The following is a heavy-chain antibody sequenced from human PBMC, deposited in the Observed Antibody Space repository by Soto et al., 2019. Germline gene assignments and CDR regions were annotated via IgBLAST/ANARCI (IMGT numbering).Heavy chain of an antibody. D-gene: IGHD5-18*01. J-gene: IGHJ6*02. CDR1: GYSFTSYW. V-gene: IGHV5-51*01. CDR2: IYPGDSDT. CDR3: ATGGYSYGYYYYGMDV. Sequence: GESLKISCKGSGYSFTSYWIGWVRQMPGKGLEWMGIIYPGDSDTRYSPSFQGQVTISADKSISTAYLQWSSLKASDTAMYYCATGGYSYGYYYYGMDVWGQGTTVTVSS.